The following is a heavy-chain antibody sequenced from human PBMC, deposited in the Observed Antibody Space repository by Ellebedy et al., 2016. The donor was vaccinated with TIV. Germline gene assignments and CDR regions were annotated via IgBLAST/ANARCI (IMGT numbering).Heavy chain of an antibody. J-gene: IGHJ6*02. CDR1: GDSISSGGYY. CDR3: ARDEGVFGMDV. CDR2: IYYSGST. D-gene: IGHD3-16*01. Sequence: LRLXCAVSGDSISSGGYYWSWIRQHPGKGLEWIGYIYYSGSTYYNPSLKSRLTILVDTSQNQFSLKLNSMTAADTAVYYCARDEGVFGMDVWGQGTTVIVSS. V-gene: IGHV4-31*11.